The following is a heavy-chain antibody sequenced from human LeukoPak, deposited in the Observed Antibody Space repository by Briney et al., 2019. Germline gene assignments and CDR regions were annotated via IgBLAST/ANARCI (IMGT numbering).Heavy chain of an antibody. V-gene: IGHV4-59*01. D-gene: IGHD5-24*01. CDR2: IYYSGST. CDR1: GGSISSYY. CDR3: ARAGRDGYNFSLFSFDY. Sequence: PSETLSLTCTVSGGSISSYYWSWIRQPPGKGLEWIGYIYYSGSTNYNPSLKSRVTISVDTSKNQFSLKLSSVTAADTAVYYCARAGRDGYNFSLFSFDYWGQGTLVTVSS. J-gene: IGHJ4*02.